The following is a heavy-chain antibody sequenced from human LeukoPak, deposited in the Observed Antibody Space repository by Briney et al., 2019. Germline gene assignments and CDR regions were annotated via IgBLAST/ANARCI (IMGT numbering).Heavy chain of an antibody. CDR2: ISWNSGSI. Sequence: GRSLRLSCAASGFTFDDYAMHWVRQAPGKGLEWVSGISWNSGSIGYADSVKGRFTISRDNAKNSLYLQMNSLRAEDTAVYYCARARTFGGVIVPRGFDYWGQGTLVTVSS. J-gene: IGHJ4*02. V-gene: IGHV3-9*01. CDR1: GFTFDDYA. D-gene: IGHD3-16*02. CDR3: ARARTFGGVIVPRGFDY.